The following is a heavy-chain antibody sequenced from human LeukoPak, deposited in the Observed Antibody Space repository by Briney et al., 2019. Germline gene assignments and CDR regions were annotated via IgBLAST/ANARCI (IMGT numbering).Heavy chain of an antibody. V-gene: IGHV4-59*08. D-gene: IGHD6-19*01. J-gene: IGHJ3*02. CDR3: ARPVAGTVDAFDI. CDR1: GGSISTYY. CDR2: IYYSGST. Sequence: PSGTLSPTCTVSGGSISTYYWSWIRQQPGEGLEWCGYIYYSGSTNYNPSLKSRVTISVDTSMNQFSLKLSSVTAADAAVFHCARPVAGTVDAFDIWGQGTMVTVSS.